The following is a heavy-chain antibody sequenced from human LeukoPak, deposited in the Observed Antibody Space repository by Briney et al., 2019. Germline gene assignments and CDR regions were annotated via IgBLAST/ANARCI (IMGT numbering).Heavy chain of an antibody. Sequence: GGSLRLSCAASGFSLSMYWMTWVRQAPGEGLEWVANIKPDGSEKNYVDSVKGRFTISRDNAKNSLFLQMNSLRAEDTAAYYCARGNNWYGYWGQGTLVTVSS. CDR2: IKPDGSEK. CDR3: ARGNNWYGY. D-gene: IGHD5-24*01. J-gene: IGHJ4*02. CDR1: GFSLSMYW. V-gene: IGHV3-7*01.